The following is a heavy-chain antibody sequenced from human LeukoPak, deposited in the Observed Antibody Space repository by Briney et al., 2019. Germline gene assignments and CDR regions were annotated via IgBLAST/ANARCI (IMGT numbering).Heavy chain of an antibody. CDR2: IYYSGST. CDR3: ARVGRIAAPPSWVYYYYMDV. CDR1: GGSISSYY. Sequence: PSETLSLTCTVSGGSISSYYWSWIRQPPGKGLEWIGYIYYSGSTNYNPSLKSRVTISVDTSKNQFSLKLSSVTAADTAVYYCARVGRIAAPPSWVYYYYMDVWGKGTTVTVSS. J-gene: IGHJ6*03. V-gene: IGHV4-59*01. D-gene: IGHD6-6*01.